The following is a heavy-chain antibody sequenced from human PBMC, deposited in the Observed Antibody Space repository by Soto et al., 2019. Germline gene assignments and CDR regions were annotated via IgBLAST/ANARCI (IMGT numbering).Heavy chain of an antibody. D-gene: IGHD2-2*01. CDR1: GYTFTSYG. CDR3: AREGYCSSTSCPFDY. J-gene: IGHJ4*02. Sequence: ASVKFSCKASGYTFTSYGISWVRQAPGQGLEWMGRISAYNGNTNYAQKLQGRVTMTTDTSTSTAYMELRSLRSDDTAVYYCAREGYCSSTSCPFDYWGQGTLVTVSS. CDR2: ISAYNGNT. V-gene: IGHV1-18*01.